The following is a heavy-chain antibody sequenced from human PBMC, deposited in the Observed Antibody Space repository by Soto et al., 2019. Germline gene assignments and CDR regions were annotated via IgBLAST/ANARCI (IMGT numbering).Heavy chain of an antibody. CDR1: GFTFFTSA. V-gene: IGHV1-58*01. J-gene: IGHJ4*02. CDR3: AADPYCGGDCYFDY. Sequence: ASVKVSCKASGFTFFTSAVQWVRQARGQGLEWIGWIVVGSGNTNYAQKFQERVTITRDMSTNTAYMELTSLRSEDTAVYYCAADPYCGGDCYFDYWGQGIMVTVAS. CDR2: IVVGSGNT. D-gene: IGHD2-21*02.